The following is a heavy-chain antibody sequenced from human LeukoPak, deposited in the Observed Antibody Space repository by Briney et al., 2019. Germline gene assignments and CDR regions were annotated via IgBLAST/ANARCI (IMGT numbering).Heavy chain of an antibody. Sequence: SETLSLTCTVYGGSFSGYYWSWIRQPPGKGLEWIGEINHSGNSNYNPSLKSRVTISADTPKSQFSLKLNSVTAADTAVYYCARGGDGQQLVLVYWGQGTLVTVSS. V-gene: IGHV4-34*01. CDR3: ARGGDGQQLVLVY. J-gene: IGHJ4*02. CDR2: INHSGNS. CDR1: GGSFSGYY. D-gene: IGHD6-13*01.